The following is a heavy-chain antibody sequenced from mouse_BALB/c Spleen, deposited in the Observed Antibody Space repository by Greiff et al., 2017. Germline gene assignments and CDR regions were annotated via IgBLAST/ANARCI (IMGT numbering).Heavy chain of an antibody. Sequence: QVQLKESGPGLVAPSQSLSITCTVSGFSLTGYGVNWVRQPPGKGLEWLGLIWGDGSTDYNSALKTRLSIRKDNSKSQVFLKMNRLQTDDTARYYGARGNHYYGYGAMDYWGQGTSVTGSA. J-gene: IGHJ4*01. D-gene: IGHD1-2*01. V-gene: IGHV2-6-7*01. CDR3: ARGNHYYGYGAMDY. CDR1: GFSLTGYG. CDR2: IWGDGST.